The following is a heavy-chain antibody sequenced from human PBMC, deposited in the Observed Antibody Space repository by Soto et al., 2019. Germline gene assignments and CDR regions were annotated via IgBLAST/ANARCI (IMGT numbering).Heavy chain of an antibody. J-gene: IGHJ4*02. V-gene: IGHV4-59*08. CDR1: GGSISRYY. CDR2: IYYSGST. D-gene: IGHD3-22*01. CDR3: ARLLITYYYDSSGYLDY. Sequence: PSETLSLTCTVSGGSISRYYWSWIRQPPGNGLEWIGYIYYSGSTNYNPSLKSRVTISVDTSKNQCSLKLSSVTAADTAVYYCARLLITYYYDSSGYLDYWGQGTLVTVSS.